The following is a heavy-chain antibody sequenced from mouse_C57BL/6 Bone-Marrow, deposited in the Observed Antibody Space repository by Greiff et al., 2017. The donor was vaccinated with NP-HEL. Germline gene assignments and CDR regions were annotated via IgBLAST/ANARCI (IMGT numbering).Heavy chain of an antibody. CDR3: AREGGLRLWYFYV. Sequence: VTLMESGAELAKPGASVKLSCKASGYTFTSYWMHWVKQRPGQGLEWIGYINPSSGYTKYNQKLKDKATLTADKSASTAYMQLSILTYEDSAVYYWAREGGLRLWYFYVWGTGTTVTVSS. CDR1: GYTFTSYW. J-gene: IGHJ1*03. CDR2: INPSSGYT. V-gene: IGHV1-7*01. D-gene: IGHD2-4*01.